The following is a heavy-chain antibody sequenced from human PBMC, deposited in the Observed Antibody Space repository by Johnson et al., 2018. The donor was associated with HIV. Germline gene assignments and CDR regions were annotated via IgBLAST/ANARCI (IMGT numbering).Heavy chain of an antibody. CDR3: ARDGQVYYNFWISSLAFDI. J-gene: IGHJ3*02. CDR2: ISYDGSNK. D-gene: IGHD3-3*01. CDR1: GFTFSDCW. Sequence: QVQLVESGGGFVQPGGSLRLSCAASGFTFSDCWMRWVCQAPEKGLEWVAVISYDGSNKYYADSVKGRFTISRDNSKNTLFLQMNSLRAEDTAVYYCARDGQVYYNFWISSLAFDIWGQGTMVTVSS. V-gene: IGHV3-30-3*01.